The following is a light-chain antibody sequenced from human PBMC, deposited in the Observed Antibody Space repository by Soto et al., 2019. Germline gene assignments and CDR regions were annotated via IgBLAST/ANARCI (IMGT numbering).Light chain of an antibody. CDR2: EVR. Sequence: QSALTQPASVSGSPAQSITISCTGTSSDIGGYDYVSWYQQRPDKAPKLMIYEVRYRPSGVSNRFSGSKSGNTASLTISGLQAEDEAVYYCCSYTRTSNHYFFGSGTKVTVL. CDR3: CSYTRTSNHYF. J-gene: IGLJ1*01. CDR1: SSDIGGYDY. V-gene: IGLV2-14*01.